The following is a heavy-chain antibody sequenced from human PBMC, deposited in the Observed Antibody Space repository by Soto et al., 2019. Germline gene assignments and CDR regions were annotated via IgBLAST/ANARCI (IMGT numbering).Heavy chain of an antibody. D-gene: IGHD6-19*01. Sequence: QVQLVESGGGVVQPGRSLRLSCAASGFTFSSYGMHWVRQAPGKGLEWVAVISYDGSNKYYADSVKGRFTISRDNSKKTLYLQMNSLRAADTAVYYCAKDPGGQAVALDYRGQGTLVTVSS. J-gene: IGHJ4*02. CDR1: GFTFSSYG. CDR3: AKDPGGQAVALDY. CDR2: ISYDGSNK. V-gene: IGHV3-30*18.